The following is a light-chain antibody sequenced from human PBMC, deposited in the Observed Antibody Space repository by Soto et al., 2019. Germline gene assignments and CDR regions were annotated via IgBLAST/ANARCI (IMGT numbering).Light chain of an antibody. CDR2: GAS. CDR3: QQYHDWPRT. Sequence: EIVMTQSPATLSVSPGERATLSCRASQSVRSNLAWYQQEPGQAPRLLISGASTRATGFPARFSGSGSGTEFTLTISSLQSEDFAVYYCQQYHDWPRTFGQGTKV. V-gene: IGKV3-15*01. CDR1: QSVRSN. J-gene: IGKJ1*01.